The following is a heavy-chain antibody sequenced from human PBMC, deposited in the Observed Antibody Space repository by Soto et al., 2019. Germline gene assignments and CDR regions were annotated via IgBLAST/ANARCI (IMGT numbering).Heavy chain of an antibody. CDR3: ANYDYGSGSYNFDY. D-gene: IGHD3-10*01. V-gene: IGHV1-69*06. Sequence: SVKVSCKASGGTFSSYAISWVRQAPGQGLEWMGGIIPIFGTANYAQKFQGRVTITADKSTSTAYMELSSLRSEDTAVYYCANYDYGSGSYNFDYWGQGTLVTVSS. CDR2: IIPIFGTA. J-gene: IGHJ4*02. CDR1: GGTFSSYA.